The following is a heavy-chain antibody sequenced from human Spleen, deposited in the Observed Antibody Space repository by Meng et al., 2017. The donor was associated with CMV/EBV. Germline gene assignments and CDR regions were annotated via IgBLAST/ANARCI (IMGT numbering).Heavy chain of an antibody. J-gene: IGHJ4*02. D-gene: IGHD1-26*01. CDR1: GGSITNYY. CDR3: ARERTDIVGASFAFKY. Sequence: SETLSLTCSVSGGSITNYYWNWIRQPPGKGLEWIGYIYFSGSTNYNPSLRSRVTISVDTSKNQVSLKLSSVTAADTAMYYCARERTDIVGASFAFKYWGQGRLVTVSS. V-gene: IGHV4-59*01. CDR2: IYFSGST.